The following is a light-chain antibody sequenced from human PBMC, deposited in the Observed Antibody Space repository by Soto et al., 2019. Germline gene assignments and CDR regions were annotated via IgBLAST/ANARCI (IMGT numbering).Light chain of an antibody. CDR1: QSVSRNY. V-gene: IGKV3D-20*02. CDR3: HQRYNWPRVT. J-gene: IGKJ5*01. CDR2: GVS. Sequence: EIVLTQSPGTLSLSPGERATLSCRASQSVSRNYLAWYQQKPGQAPRLLIYGVSSRPIGIPDRFSGGGSGTDFTLTISRLEPEDFAVYFCHQRYNWPRVTFGQGTRLEIK.